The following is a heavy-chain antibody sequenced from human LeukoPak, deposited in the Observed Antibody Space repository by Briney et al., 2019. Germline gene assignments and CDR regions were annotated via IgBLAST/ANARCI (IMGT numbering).Heavy chain of an antibody. CDR2: ISADGTST. Sequence: GGSLRLSCAASGFTFDDYVMHWVRQAQGKGLEWVSMISADGTSTYYADSVKGRFTTSRDNSNNSLYLQLNSLRTEDTALYYCARDMAGSCPDYWGQGTLVTVSS. V-gene: IGHV3-43*02. CDR3: ARDMAGSCPDY. J-gene: IGHJ4*02. CDR1: GFTFDDYV. D-gene: IGHD2-15*01.